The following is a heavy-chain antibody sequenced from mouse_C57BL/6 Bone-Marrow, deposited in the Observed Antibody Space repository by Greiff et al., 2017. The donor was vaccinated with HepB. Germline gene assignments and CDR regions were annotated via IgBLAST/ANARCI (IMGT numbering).Heavy chain of an antibody. V-gene: IGHV1-55*01. CDR1: GYTFTSYW. D-gene: IGHD2-4*01. J-gene: IGHJ4*01. Sequence: QVQLQQPGAELVKPGASVKMSCKASGYTFTSYWITWVKQRPGQGLEWIGDIYPGSGSTNYNEKFKSKATQTVDTSSSTAYMQLSSLTSEDSAVYYCAREDYDGDYYAMDYWGQGTSVTVSS. CDR2: IYPGSGST. CDR3: AREDYDGDYYAMDY.